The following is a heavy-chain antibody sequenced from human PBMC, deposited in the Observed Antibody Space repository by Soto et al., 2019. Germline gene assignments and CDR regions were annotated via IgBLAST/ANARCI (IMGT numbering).Heavy chain of an antibody. D-gene: IGHD6-13*01. CDR1: GFSFSSYA. J-gene: IGHJ4*02. Sequence: GGSLRLSCVASGFSFSSYAMSWVRQAPGKGLEWVSVIGGSDGSTYYADSVKGRFTISRDNSKNTLYLQMNSLRAEDTAVYYCAKDRERDAWYEDYWGQGTLVTVSS. CDR3: AKDRERDAWYEDY. CDR2: IGGSDGST. V-gene: IGHV3-23*01.